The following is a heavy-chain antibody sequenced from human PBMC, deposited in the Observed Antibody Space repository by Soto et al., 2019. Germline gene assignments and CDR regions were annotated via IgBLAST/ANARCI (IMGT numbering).Heavy chain of an antibody. Sequence: QVHLQQWGAGLLKPSETLSLTCAVYGGTFSGYYWSWIRQPPGKGLEWIGEINHSGTTNYNPSLKSRVTISMDTSKNQFSLKLSSVTAAYTAVYYCASTAGILLWFGELRYYFDFWGQGTLVTV. J-gene: IGHJ4*02. CDR3: ASTAGILLWFGELRYYFDF. V-gene: IGHV4-34*01. CDR1: GGTFSGYY. D-gene: IGHD3-10*01. CDR2: INHSGTT.